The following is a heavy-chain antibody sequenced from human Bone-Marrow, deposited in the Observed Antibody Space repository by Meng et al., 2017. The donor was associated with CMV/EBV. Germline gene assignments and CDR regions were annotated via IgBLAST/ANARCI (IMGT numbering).Heavy chain of an antibody. Sequence: GGSLRLSCAASGFTFSNYWMTWVRQAPGKGLEWLANIKHDGGETYYAASVKGRFTISRDNAKKSLSLQMNSLGADDTAVYYCATYCTDTVCRAFDIWGHGTLVTVSS. CDR3: ATYCTDTVCRAFDI. V-gene: IGHV3-7*01. CDR1: GFTFSNYW. CDR2: IKHDGGET. J-gene: IGHJ3*02. D-gene: IGHD2-8*01.